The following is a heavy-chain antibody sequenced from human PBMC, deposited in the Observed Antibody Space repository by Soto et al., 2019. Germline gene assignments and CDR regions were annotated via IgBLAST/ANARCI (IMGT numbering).Heavy chain of an antibody. CDR3: ARRGYLNWYFDL. CDR2: VYYRGGT. Sequence: QVQLQESGPGLVKPSETLSLTCTVSGGSISSYYWSWIRQPPGKGLEWIGYVYYRGGTNSNPSLNSRVTISVDTSTNQFSLKLTSVTAADAAVYYCARRGYLNWYFDLWGRGTLVTVSS. V-gene: IGHV4-59*01. CDR1: GGSISSYY. J-gene: IGHJ2*01. D-gene: IGHD1-1*01.